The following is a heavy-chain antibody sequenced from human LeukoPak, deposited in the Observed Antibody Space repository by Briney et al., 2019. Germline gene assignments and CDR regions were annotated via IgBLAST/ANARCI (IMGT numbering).Heavy chain of an antibody. CDR3: ARDLREMATIFGMDV. V-gene: IGHV4-59*12. D-gene: IGHD5-24*01. J-gene: IGHJ6*04. CDR1: GGSISSYY. CDR2: IYYSGSA. Sequence: SETLSLTCTVSGGSISSYYWSWIRQPPGKGLEWIGYIYYSGSADYNPSLMSRVTISVDTSKNRFSLRLSSVTAADTAVYYCARDLREMATIFGMDVWGKGTTVTVSS.